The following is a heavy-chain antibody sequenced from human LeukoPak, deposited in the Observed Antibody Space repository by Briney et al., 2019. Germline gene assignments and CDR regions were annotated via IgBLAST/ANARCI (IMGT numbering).Heavy chain of an antibody. J-gene: IGHJ4*02. Sequence: GGSLRPSCAASGFTFKNYAMSWVRQAPGKGLEWVSGISGSGGSTYYADSVKGRFTISRDNSKNTLYLQMNSLRAEDTAVYYCAKGSVSVVVPAVIPYYWGQGTLVTVSS. V-gene: IGHV3-23*01. CDR2: ISGSGGST. D-gene: IGHD2-2*01. CDR3: AKGSVSVVVPAVIPYY. CDR1: GFTFKNYA.